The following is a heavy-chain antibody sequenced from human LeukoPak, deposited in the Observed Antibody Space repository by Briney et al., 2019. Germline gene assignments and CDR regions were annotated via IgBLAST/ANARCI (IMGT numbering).Heavy chain of an antibody. CDR2: IYTSGST. J-gene: IGHJ4*02. CDR3: ARVAGSGWFYHFDY. D-gene: IGHD6-19*01. Sequence: SETLSLTCTVSGGSISSYYWSWIRQPAGKGLEWIGRIYTSGSTNYNPSRKSRVTMSVDTSKNQFSLKLSSVTAADTAVYYCARVAGSGWFYHFDYWGQGTLVTVSS. V-gene: IGHV4-4*07. CDR1: GGSISSYY.